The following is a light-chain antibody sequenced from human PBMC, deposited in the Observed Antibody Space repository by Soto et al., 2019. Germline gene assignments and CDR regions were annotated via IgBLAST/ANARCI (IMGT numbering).Light chain of an antibody. Sequence: DIQMTQSPLSLSASVGARVSITCQASQDIRTSLSWFQHKPGRAPKLLIYGASHLETGVPSRFRGSGSGTDFTFTITSLQPEDIATYYCQHYNNLPPFTFGPGTIVDIK. CDR3: QHYNNLPPFT. J-gene: IGKJ3*01. CDR2: GAS. CDR1: QDIRTS. V-gene: IGKV1-33*01.